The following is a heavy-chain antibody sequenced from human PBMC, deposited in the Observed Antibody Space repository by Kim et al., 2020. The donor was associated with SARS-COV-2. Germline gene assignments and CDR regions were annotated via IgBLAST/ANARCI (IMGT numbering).Heavy chain of an antibody. CDR3: ARDPREGANNYYDSSGYP. D-gene: IGHD3-22*01. CDR2: IIPIFGTA. J-gene: IGHJ5*02. CDR1: GGTFSSYA. V-gene: IGHV1-69*13. Sequence: SVKVSCKASGGTFSSYAISWVRQAPGQGLEWMGGIIPIFGTANYAQKFQGRVTITADESTSTAYMELSSLRSEDTAVYYCARDPREGANNYYDSSGYPWGQGTLVTVSS.